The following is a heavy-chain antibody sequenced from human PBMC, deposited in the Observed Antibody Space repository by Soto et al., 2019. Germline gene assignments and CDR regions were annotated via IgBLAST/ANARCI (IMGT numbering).Heavy chain of an antibody. Sequence: QAQIEESGPGLVKPAETLSLTCSVSGGAITSAGFSWGWFRQPPGRVLEWIGSFSYRGDTFDNPTLKSGAPICVDTLKKLISLIVNSVTDADTAVYYCASLVDTVASWNWCDPWGQGTLVSVSS. CDR3: ASLVDTVASWNWCDP. J-gene: IGHJ5*02. V-gene: IGHV4-39*01. CDR2: FSYRGDT. CDR1: GGAITSAGFS. D-gene: IGHD5-12*01.